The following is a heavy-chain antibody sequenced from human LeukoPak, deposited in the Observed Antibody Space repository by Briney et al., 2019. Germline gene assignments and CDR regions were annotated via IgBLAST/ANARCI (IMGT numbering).Heavy chain of an antibody. D-gene: IGHD3-10*01. CDR2: INPSGGST. CDR3: AREAYGSGRRLGMDV. Sequence: ASVKVSCKASGYTXINYYMHWVRQAPGQGLEWMAIINPSGGSTTYAQKFQGRVTMTRDTSTSTVYLEVNSLRSDDTAVYYCAREAYGSGRRLGMDVWGQGTTVTVSS. V-gene: IGHV1-46*01. CDR1: GYTXINYY. J-gene: IGHJ6*02.